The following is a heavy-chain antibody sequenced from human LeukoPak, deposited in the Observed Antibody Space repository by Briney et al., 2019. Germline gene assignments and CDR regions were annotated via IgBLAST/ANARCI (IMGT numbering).Heavy chain of an antibody. D-gene: IGHD6-19*01. Sequence: VQPGRSLRLSCAASGFTFSSYGMHWVRQAPGKGLEWVAVISYDGSNKYYADSVKGRFTISRDNSKNTLYLQMNSLRAEDTAVYYCAKDGIAVAGGLDYWGQGTLVTVSS. CDR2: ISYDGSNK. V-gene: IGHV3-30*18. CDR3: AKDGIAVAGGLDY. CDR1: GFTFSSYG. J-gene: IGHJ4*02.